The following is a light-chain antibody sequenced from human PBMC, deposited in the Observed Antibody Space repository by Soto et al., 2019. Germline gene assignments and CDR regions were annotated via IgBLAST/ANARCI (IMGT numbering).Light chain of an antibody. CDR1: HDVATY. J-gene: IGKJ2*01. Sequence: DTQMTQSPSSMAAFLGGPVTISCRASHDVATYLAWFQQRPGKAPKSLIYAASTLQNGVPSRFSGSGYGSDFTLTITNLQPEDFATYYCQQYRSYPHTFGQGTKVDIK. V-gene: IGKV1-16*01. CDR3: QQYRSYPHT. CDR2: AAS.